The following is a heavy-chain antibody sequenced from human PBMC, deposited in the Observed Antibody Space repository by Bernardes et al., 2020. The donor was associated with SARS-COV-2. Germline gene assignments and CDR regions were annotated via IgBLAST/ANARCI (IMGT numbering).Heavy chain of an antibody. V-gene: IGHV3-74*01. CDR3: ARGAYSLNKSGPRSVFDI. D-gene: IGHD1-26*01. Sequence: GGSLRLSCAVSGFTFSSYWMHWIRQAPGKGLVWVSRINGDVTSTSYADSVKGRFTISRDNAKNTLNLQMNSLSAEDTAVYYCARGAYSLNKSGPRSVFDIWGHGTLVTVSS. CDR1: GFTFSSYW. CDR2: INGDVTST. J-gene: IGHJ4*01.